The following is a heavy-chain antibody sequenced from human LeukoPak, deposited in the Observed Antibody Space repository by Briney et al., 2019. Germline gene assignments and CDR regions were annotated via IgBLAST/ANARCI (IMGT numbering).Heavy chain of an antibody. Sequence: GGSLRLSCAASGFTFSSYAMSWVRQAPGKGLEWVSAISGSGGSTYYADSVKGRFTISRDNSKNTLYLQMNSLRAEDTAVYYCAKDRALWLFGLTHAPFDYWGQGTLVTVSS. CDR2: ISGSGGST. CDR3: AKDRALWLFGLTHAPFDY. CDR1: GFTFSSYA. V-gene: IGHV3-23*01. D-gene: IGHD5-18*01. J-gene: IGHJ4*02.